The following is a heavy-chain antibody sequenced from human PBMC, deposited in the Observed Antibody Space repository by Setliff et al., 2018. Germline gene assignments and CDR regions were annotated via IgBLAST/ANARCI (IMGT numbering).Heavy chain of an antibody. CDR2: SNHGGST. D-gene: IGHD1-1*01. Sequence: TLSLTCAVYGGSFNVYFWSWIRQPPGKGLEWIGESNHGGSTSYHPSLKSRLTMSVDTSKNQFSLNLSSVTAADTAVYYCARDMGQPYYFESWGLGTLVTVSS. J-gene: IGHJ4*02. CDR3: ARDMGQPYYFES. CDR1: GGSFNVYF. V-gene: IGHV4-34*01.